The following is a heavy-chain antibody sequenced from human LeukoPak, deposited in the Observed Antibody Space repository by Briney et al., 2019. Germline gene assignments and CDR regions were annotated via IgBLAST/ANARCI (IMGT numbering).Heavy chain of an antibody. Sequence: PSETLSLTCTVSGGSISSGDYYWSWIRQPPGKGLEWIGYIYYSGSTYYNPSLKSRVTISVDTSKNQFSLKLSSVTAADTAVYCCAREVAAAGTSDYWGQGTLVTVSS. CDR2: IYYSGST. D-gene: IGHD6-13*01. CDR3: AREVAAAGTSDY. J-gene: IGHJ4*02. CDR1: GGSISSGDYY. V-gene: IGHV4-30-4*08.